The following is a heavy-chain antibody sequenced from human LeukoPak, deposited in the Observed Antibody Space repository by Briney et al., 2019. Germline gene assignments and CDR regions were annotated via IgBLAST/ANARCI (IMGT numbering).Heavy chain of an antibody. J-gene: IGHJ1*01. V-gene: IGHV4-34*01. Sequence: SETLSLTCAVYGGSFSGYYWSWIRQPPGKGLEWIGEINHSGNTNYNPSLKSRVTISVDTSKNQFSLKLSSVTAADTAVYYCARGPNFYYDRYFHHWGQGTLVTVSS. CDR2: INHSGNT. CDR3: ARGPNFYYDRYFHH. CDR1: GGSFSGYY. D-gene: IGHD3-22*01.